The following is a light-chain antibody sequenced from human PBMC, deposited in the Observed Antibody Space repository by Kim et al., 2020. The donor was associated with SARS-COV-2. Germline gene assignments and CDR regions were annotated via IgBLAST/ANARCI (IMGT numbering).Light chain of an antibody. Sequence: VATGQTASITCSGDKLGDKYACWYQQKPGQSPVLVIYQDSKRPSGIPERFSGSNSGNTATLTISGTQAMDEADYYCQAWDSSTHYVFGTGTKVTVL. CDR1: KLGDKY. J-gene: IGLJ1*01. CDR2: QDS. CDR3: QAWDSSTHYV. V-gene: IGLV3-1*01.